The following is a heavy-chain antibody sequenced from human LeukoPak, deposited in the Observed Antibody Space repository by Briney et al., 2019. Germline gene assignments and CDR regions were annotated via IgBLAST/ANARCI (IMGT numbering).Heavy chain of an antibody. V-gene: IGHV1-2*02. CDR2: INPNSGGT. J-gene: IGHJ6*03. CDR3: ATTNPTIAVAGTGYYYYMDV. CDR1: GYTFTGYY. Sequence: ASVKVSCKTSGYTFTGYYMHWVRQAPGQGLEWMGWINPNSGGTNYAQKFQGRVTMTEDTSTDTAYMELSSLRSEDTAVYYCATTNPTIAVAGTGYYYYMDVWGKGTTVTISS. D-gene: IGHD6-19*01.